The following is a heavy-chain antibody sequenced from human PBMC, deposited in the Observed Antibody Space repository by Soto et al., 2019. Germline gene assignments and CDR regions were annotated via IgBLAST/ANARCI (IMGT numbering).Heavy chain of an antibody. V-gene: IGHV3-64*01. J-gene: IGHJ5*02. D-gene: IGHD2-15*01. CDR3: ARALTVVVAATPPWFDP. CDR2: ISSNGGST. Sequence: GGSLRLSCAASGFTFSSYAMHWVRQAPGKGLEYVSAISSNGGSTYYANSVKGRFTISRDNSKNTLYLQMGSLRAEDMAVYYCARALTVVVAATPPWFDPWGQGTLVTVSS. CDR1: GFTFSSYA.